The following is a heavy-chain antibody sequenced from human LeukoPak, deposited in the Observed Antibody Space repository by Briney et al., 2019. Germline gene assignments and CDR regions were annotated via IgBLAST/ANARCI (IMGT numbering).Heavy chain of an antibody. J-gene: IGHJ4*02. Sequence: SVKVSCKASGGTFSSYAISWVRQAPGQGLEWMGRIIPILGIANYAQKFQGRVTITADKSTSTAYMELSSLRSEDTAVYYCARGRYYYDSSGYPPFDYWGQGTLVTVSS. CDR2: IIPILGIA. CDR1: GGTFSSYA. V-gene: IGHV1-69*04. CDR3: ARGRYYYDSSGYPPFDY. D-gene: IGHD3-22*01.